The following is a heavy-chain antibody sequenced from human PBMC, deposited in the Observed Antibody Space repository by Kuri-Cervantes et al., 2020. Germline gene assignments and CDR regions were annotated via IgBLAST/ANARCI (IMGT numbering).Heavy chain of an antibody. Sequence: GGSLRLSCAASGFIFRNYGMSWVRQAPGKGLEWVTAISGSGGSKYYAGSVKGRFTISRDNSKNTLNLQMNSLRAEDTAVYNCAKETLYGGNPWYFFDYWGKGTLVTSPQ. V-gene: IGHV3-23*01. D-gene: IGHD4-23*01. CDR2: ISGSGGSK. CDR3: AKETLYGGNPWYFFDY. J-gene: IGHJ4*02. CDR1: GFIFRNYG.